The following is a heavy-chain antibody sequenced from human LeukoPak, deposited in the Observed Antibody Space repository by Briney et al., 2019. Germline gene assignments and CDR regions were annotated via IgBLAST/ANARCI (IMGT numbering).Heavy chain of an antibody. CDR1: GYSISSGYY. J-gene: IGHJ4*02. CDR3: ARDLYGSRDY. CDR2: IYHSGST. V-gene: IGHV4-38-2*02. D-gene: IGHD3-10*01. Sequence: SETLSLTCTVSGYSISSGYYWGWIRQPPGKGLEWIGSIYHSGSTFYNPSLKSRVTMSVDTSKNQFSLKLSSVTAADTAVYYCARDLYGSRDYWGQGTLVTVSS.